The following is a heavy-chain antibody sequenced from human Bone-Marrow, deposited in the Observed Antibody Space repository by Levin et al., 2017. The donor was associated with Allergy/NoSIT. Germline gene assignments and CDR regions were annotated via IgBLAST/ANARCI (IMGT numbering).Heavy chain of an antibody. CDR1: GGTFSSYA. Sequence: ASVKVSCKASGGTFSSYAISWVRQAPGQGLEWMGGIIPIFGTANYAQKFQGRVTITADESTSTAYMELSSLRSEDTAVYYCARVGYDYVWGSYRHPPTHFQHWGQGTLVTVSS. CDR3: ARVGYDYVWGSYRHPPTHFQH. V-gene: IGHV1-69*13. J-gene: IGHJ1*01. CDR2: IIPIFGTA. D-gene: IGHD3-16*02.